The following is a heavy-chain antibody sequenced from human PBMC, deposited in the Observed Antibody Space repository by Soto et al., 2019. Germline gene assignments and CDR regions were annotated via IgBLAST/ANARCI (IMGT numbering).Heavy chain of an antibody. CDR1: GYTFSSYN. V-gene: IGHV1-8*01. CDR3: ARAHESGAVDD. CDR2: MNPNNGDT. Sequence: ASVNVSCKSSGYTFSSYNINWVRQATGQGLEWMGSMNPNNGDTRYAQKFQGRVTMTRSTSISTAYMELSSLRSDDTAVYYCARAHESGAVDDWGQVPPVT. D-gene: IGHD4-17*01. J-gene: IGHJ4*02.